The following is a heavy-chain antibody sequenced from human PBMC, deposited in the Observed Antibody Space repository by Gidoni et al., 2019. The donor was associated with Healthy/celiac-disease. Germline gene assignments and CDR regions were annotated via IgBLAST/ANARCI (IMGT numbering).Heavy chain of an antibody. CDR1: GGSSSSGSYY. Sequence: QVQLQESGPGLVEPSQTLSPTCTVSGGSSSSGSYYWSWIRQPAGKGLEWIGRIYTSGSTNYNPSLKSRVTISVDTSKNQFSLKLSSVTAADTAVYYCARDNGDYGAYDYYGMDVWGQGTTVTVSS. CDR2: IYTSGST. V-gene: IGHV4-61*02. J-gene: IGHJ6*02. D-gene: IGHD4-17*01. CDR3: ARDNGDYGAYDYYGMDV.